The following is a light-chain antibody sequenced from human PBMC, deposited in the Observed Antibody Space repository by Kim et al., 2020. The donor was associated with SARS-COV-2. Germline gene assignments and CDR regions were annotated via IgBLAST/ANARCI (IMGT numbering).Light chain of an antibody. V-gene: IGLV2-14*03. CDR2: DIH. CDR3: SSYTSSTVV. Sequence: PARSIISPCAGTSSVVGGFDSSSCYQQPPDHAPNLIIYDIHSRPSGVSNRFSGSKSNTTASLSISWLQAEDEADYFCSSYTSSTVVFGGGTQLTVL. J-gene: IGLJ2*01. CDR1: SSVVGGFDS.